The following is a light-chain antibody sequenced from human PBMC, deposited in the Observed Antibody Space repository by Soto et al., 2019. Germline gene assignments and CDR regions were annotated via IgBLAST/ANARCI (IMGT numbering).Light chain of an antibody. J-gene: IGKJ2*03. Sequence: DIQMTQSPSSLSASVGDRVTITCRASQSISSYLNWYQQKPGKAPKLLIYAASSLQSGVPSRFSGSGSGTDFTLTITSLQPEDVAVYYCQQYYTLPYSFGQGTKLEIK. V-gene: IGKV1-39*01. CDR2: AAS. CDR1: QSISSY. CDR3: QQYYTLPYS.